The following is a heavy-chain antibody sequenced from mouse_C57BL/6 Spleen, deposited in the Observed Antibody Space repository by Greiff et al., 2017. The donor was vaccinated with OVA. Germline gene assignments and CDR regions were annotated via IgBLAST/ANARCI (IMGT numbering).Heavy chain of an antibody. CDR2: IRSKRSNYAT. J-gene: IGHJ4*01. CDR1: GFTFNTYA. Sequence: EVKVVESGGGLVQPKGSLKLSCAASGFTFNTYAMHWVRQAPGKGLEWVARIRSKRSNYATYYADSVKDRFTISRDDSQSMLYLQMNNLKTEDTAMYYCVRDTYEAMDDRGQGTSVTVSS. V-gene: IGHV10-3*01. CDR3: VRDTYEAMDD. D-gene: IGHD5-1*01.